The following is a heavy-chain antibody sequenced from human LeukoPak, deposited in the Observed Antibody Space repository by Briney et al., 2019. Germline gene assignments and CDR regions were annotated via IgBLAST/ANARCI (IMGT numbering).Heavy chain of an antibody. Sequence: GASVKVSCKASGYTFPSYYMHWVRQAPGQGLEWMGVINPSGGNTNSAQKFQGRVTMTTDTSTSTAYMELRSLRSDDTAVYYCARPRGSSWSFFDYWGQGTLVTVSS. CDR1: GYTFPSYY. J-gene: IGHJ4*02. V-gene: IGHV1-46*01. D-gene: IGHD6-13*01. CDR3: ARPRGSSWSFFDY. CDR2: INPSGGNT.